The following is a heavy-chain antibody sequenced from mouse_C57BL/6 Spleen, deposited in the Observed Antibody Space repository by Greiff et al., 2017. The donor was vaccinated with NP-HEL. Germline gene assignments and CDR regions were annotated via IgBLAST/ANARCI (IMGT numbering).Heavy chain of an antibody. CDR2: ISNLAYSI. J-gene: IGHJ1*03. Sequence: DVMLVESGGGLVQPGGSLKLSCAASGFTFSDYGMAWVRQAPRKGPEWVAFISNLAYSIYYADTVTGRFTISRENAKNTLYLELSSLRSEDTAMYYCARGGDWYFDVWGTGTTVTVSS. CDR3: ARGGDWYFDV. CDR1: GFTFSDYG. V-gene: IGHV5-15*01.